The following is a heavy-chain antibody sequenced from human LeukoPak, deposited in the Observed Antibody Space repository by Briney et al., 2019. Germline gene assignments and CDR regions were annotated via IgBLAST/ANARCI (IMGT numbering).Heavy chain of an antibody. V-gene: IGHV5-51*01. D-gene: IGHD3-3*01. CDR2: IYPGDSDT. CDR1: GYSFTSYW. Sequence: GESLKISCKGSGYSFTSYWIGWVRQMPGKGLEWMGIIYPGDSDTRYSPSFQGQVTISAGKSISTAYLQWSSLKASDTAMYHCARGLRFLEWLFDYWGQGTLVTVSS. J-gene: IGHJ4*02. CDR3: ARGLRFLEWLFDY.